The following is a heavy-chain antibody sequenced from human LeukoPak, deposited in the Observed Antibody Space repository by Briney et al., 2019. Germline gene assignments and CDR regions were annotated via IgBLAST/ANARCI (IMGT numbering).Heavy chain of an antibody. CDR3: PRKSLNPYSSSPISAP. Sequence: PSETLSLTCAVYGGSISSSSYYWGWIRQPPGKGLEWIGSIYYSGSTNYNPSLKSRVTISVDTSKNQFSLKLSSVTAADTAVYYWPRKSLNPYSSSPISAPWGQETRSPSPQ. CDR2: IYYSGST. V-gene: IGHV4-39*07. D-gene: IGHD6-6*01. J-gene: IGHJ5*02. CDR1: GGSISSSSYY.